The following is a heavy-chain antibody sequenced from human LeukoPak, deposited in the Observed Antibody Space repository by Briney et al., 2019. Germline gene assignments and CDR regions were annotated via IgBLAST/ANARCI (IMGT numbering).Heavy chain of an antibody. Sequence: SETLSLTCTVSGGSISSSSYYWGWIRQPPGKGLEWIGSIYYSGSTYYNPSLKSRVTISVDTSKNQFSLKLSSVTAADTAVYYCASQILWFGDGGSDYWGQGTLVTVSS. CDR1: GGSISSSSYY. CDR2: IYYSGST. V-gene: IGHV4-39*07. D-gene: IGHD3-10*01. J-gene: IGHJ4*02. CDR3: ASQILWFGDGGSDY.